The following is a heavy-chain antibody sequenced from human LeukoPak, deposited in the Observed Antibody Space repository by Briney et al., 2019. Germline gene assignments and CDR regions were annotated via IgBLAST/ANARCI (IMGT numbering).Heavy chain of an antibody. CDR2: IYPGDSDT. Sequence: GESLKISCKGSGYCSTSYWIGWVRQMPGKGLESMGIIYPGDSDTRYSPSFQGQVTISADKSISTAYLQWSSLKASDTAMYYCARLEAAAGTVGWFDPWGQGTLVTVSS. V-gene: IGHV5-51*01. D-gene: IGHD6-13*01. J-gene: IGHJ5*02. CDR1: GYCSTSYW. CDR3: ARLEAAAGTVGWFDP.